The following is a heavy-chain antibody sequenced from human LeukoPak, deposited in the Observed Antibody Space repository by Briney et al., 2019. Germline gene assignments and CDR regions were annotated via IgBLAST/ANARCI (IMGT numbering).Heavy chain of an antibody. V-gene: IGHV4-61*02. D-gene: IGHD3-9*01. J-gene: IGHJ5*02. Sequence: SETLSLTCTVSGGSISTGSYYWSWIRQPAGKGLEWIGRIYTSGSTNYNPSLKSRVTISVDTSKNQFSLKLSSVTAADTAVYYCARERAYYDILPRWFDPWGQGSLVTVSS. CDR1: GGSISTGSYY. CDR3: ARERAYYDILPRWFDP. CDR2: IYTSGST.